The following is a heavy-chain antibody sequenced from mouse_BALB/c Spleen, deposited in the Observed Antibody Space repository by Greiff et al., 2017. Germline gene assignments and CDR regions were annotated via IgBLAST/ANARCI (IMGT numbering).Heavy chain of an antibody. CDR1: GFTFSSFG. Sequence: EVQVVESGAGLVQPGGSRKLSCAASGFTFSSFGMHWVRQAPGKGLEWVADISSGSSSIYYADKVKGRFTITRDNPKNTVFLQMTSLRSEDTAVYYCARWGGCDNDWIAYWGQGTPVTVSA. V-gene: IGHV5-17*02. CDR2: ISSGSSSI. CDR3: ARWGGCDNDWIAY. D-gene: IGHD6-1*01. J-gene: IGHJ4*01.